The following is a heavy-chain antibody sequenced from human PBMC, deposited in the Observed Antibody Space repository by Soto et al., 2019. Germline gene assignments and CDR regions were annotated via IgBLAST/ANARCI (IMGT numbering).Heavy chain of an antibody. CDR3: ARMATFGSLNWFDP. Sequence: ASVKVSCKASGYSFTNNDVSWVRQATGQGLEWMGWMNPGSGDTGYAQKFQGRVTMTRDISIATAYMELSSLRSDNTAIYYCARMATFGSLNWFDPWGQGTLVTAPQ. CDR2: MNPGSGDT. D-gene: IGHD3-16*01. J-gene: IGHJ5*02. CDR1: GYSFTNND. V-gene: IGHV1-8*01.